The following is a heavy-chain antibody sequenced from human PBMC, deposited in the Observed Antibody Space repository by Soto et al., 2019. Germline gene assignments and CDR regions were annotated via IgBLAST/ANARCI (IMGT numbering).Heavy chain of an antibody. V-gene: IGHV3-74*03. CDR1: GFIFSSFW. CDR3: AREGSLGLDV. J-gene: IGHJ6*02. Sequence: EVRLEEAGGGFVQPGGSLRVSCSGSGFIFSSFWMHWVRQGSGKGLEWVSRINGDGASLAYAESVKGRFSISRDNVKNTLKLKMNSLGVDDTAVYFCAREGSLGLDVWGRGTTVTVSS. D-gene: IGHD3-10*01. CDR2: INGDGASL.